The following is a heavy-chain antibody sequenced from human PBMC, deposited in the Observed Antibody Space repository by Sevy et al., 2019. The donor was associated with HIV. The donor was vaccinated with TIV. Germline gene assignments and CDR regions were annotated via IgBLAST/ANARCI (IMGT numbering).Heavy chain of an antibody. CDR3: AGLVHCSGGSYYGKYYFDY. CDR1: GYSFTSYW. D-gene: IGHD2-15*01. V-gene: IGHV5-51*01. J-gene: IGHJ4*02. CDR2: IYPGDSDT. Sequence: GESLKISCKGSGYSFTSYWIGWVRQMPGKGLEWMGIIYPGDSDTRYSPSFQGQVTISADKSISTAYLQWSSLKASDTAMYYCAGLVHCSGGSYYGKYYFDYWGQGTLVTVSS.